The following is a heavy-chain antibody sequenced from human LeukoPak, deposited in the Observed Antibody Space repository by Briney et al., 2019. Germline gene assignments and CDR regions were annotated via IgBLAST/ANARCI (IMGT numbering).Heavy chain of an antibody. CDR3: ARGGGPLEDLTFDY. V-gene: IGHV1-18*01. D-gene: IGHD3-16*01. Sequence: ASEKVSCKDSGYNFTSYGIRWVRQAPGHGLEWLGWIIAYKGNTNYAQKLQGRVTMTTSSSTSTAYMELRSLRSHDTAVYYCARGGGPLEDLTFDYWGQGTLVTVSS. CDR2: IIAYKGNT. CDR1: GYNFTSYG. J-gene: IGHJ4*02.